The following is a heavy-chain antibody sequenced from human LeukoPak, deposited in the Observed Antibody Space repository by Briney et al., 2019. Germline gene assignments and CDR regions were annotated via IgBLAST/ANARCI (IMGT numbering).Heavy chain of an antibody. J-gene: IGHJ6*03. CDR3: ARDSRTDFWGLDYYMDV. V-gene: IGHV4-34*01. CDR1: IGSFSGHY. CDR2: INHSGST. Sequence: SETLSLTCAVYIGSFSGHYWSWIRQSPGKGLEWIGEINHSGSTNYNPSLKSRVTLSVDTSKNQFSLRLKSASAADTAVYYCARDSRTDFWGLDYYMDVWGKGTTVTVSS. D-gene: IGHD3/OR15-3a*01.